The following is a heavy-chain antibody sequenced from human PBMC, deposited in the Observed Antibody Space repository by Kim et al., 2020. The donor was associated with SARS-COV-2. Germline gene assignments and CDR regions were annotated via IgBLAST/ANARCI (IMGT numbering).Heavy chain of an antibody. CDR3: ARFFRGWGFSYYYYGMDV. CDR2: IYPGDSDT. V-gene: IGHV5-51*01. D-gene: IGHD6-19*01. Sequence: GESLKISCKGSGYSFTSYWIGWVRQMPGKGLEWMGIIYPGDSDTRYSPSFQGQVTISADKSISTAYLQWSSLKASDTAMYYCARFFRGWGFSYYYYGMDVWGQGTTVTVSS. J-gene: IGHJ6*02. CDR1: GYSFTSYW.